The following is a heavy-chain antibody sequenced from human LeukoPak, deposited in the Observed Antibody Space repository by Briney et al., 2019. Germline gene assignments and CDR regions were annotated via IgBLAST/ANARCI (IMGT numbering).Heavy chain of an antibody. J-gene: IGHJ4*02. Sequence: AGESLQISCKGSGYSFTSYWMSGGRQAPGKGGEGVANIKQDGSEKYYVDSVKGRFTISRDNAKNSLYLQMNSLRAEDTAVYYCARESLLRSFDYWGQGTLVTVSS. V-gene: IGHV3-7*01. CDR1: GYSFTSYW. CDR2: IKQDGSEK. CDR3: ARESLLRSFDY. D-gene: IGHD4-17*01.